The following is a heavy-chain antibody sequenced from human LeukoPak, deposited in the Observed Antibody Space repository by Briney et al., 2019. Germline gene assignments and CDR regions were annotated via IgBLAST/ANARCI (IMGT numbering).Heavy chain of an antibody. CDR1: GGSISSSNW. J-gene: IGHJ6*04. CDR3: AREWYYCSSTSCYFYYGMDV. Sequence: SETLSLTCAVSGGSISSSNWWSWVRQPPGKGLEWIGEIYHIGSTNYNPSLKSRVTISVDKSKNQFSLKLSSVTAADTAVYYCAREWYYCSSTSCYFYYGMDVWGKGTTVTVSS. CDR2: IYHIGST. D-gene: IGHD2-2*01. V-gene: IGHV4-4*02.